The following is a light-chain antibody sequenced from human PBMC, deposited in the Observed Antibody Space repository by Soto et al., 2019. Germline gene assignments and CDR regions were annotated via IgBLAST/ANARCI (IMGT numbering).Light chain of an antibody. V-gene: IGKV1-39*01. CDR3: QQTFSAPRYT. CDR2: GVS. J-gene: IGKJ2*01. Sequence: DIQMTQSPSSLSASVGDRVTVTCRASQSISSYLNWYQQKSGKAPHLLIFGVSRLQSGVPSRFSGSGSGTDYTLTISSLQPEDFATYYCQQTFSAPRYTFGQGTKLEIK. CDR1: QSISSY.